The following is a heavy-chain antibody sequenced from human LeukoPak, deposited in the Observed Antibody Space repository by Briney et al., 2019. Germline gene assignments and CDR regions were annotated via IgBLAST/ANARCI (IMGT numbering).Heavy chain of an antibody. V-gene: IGHV3-7*01. CDR3: ANQAYSQFDY. CDR2: ISPDGSAE. D-gene: IGHD4-11*01. J-gene: IGHJ4*02. Sequence: GGSLRLSCVASGFAFSSYWMSWVRQAPGKGLELVANISPDGSAEDYVDFVRGRFAISRDNAKRLLYLQMNSLSPEDTAVYYCANQAYSQFDYWGQGTLVSVSS. CDR1: GFAFSSYW.